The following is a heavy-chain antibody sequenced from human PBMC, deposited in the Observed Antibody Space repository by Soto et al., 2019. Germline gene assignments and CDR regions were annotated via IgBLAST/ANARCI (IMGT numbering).Heavy chain of an antibody. D-gene: IGHD2-2*01. V-gene: IGHV1-3*01. CDR2: INAGNGNT. J-gene: IGHJ5*02. Sequence: GASVKVSCKASGYTFTSYAMHWVRQAPGQRLEWMGWINAGNGNTKYSQKFQGRVTITRDTSASTAYMELSSLRSEDTAVYYCARWGISLPAAIFPWGQGTLVTVSS. CDR1: GYTFTSYA. CDR3: ARWGISLPAAIFP.